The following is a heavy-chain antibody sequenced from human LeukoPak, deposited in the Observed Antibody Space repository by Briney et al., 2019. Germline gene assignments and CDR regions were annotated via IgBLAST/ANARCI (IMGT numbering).Heavy chain of an antibody. Sequence: SETLSLTCTVSGGSISSSSYYWGWIRQPPGKGLEWIGSIYYSGSTYYNPSLKSRVTISVDTSKNQFSLKLSSVTAADTAVYYCARLSVPAAIFDYRGQGTLVTVSS. V-gene: IGHV4-39*07. D-gene: IGHD2-2*01. CDR1: GGSISSSSYY. J-gene: IGHJ4*02. CDR3: ARLSVPAAIFDY. CDR2: IYYSGST.